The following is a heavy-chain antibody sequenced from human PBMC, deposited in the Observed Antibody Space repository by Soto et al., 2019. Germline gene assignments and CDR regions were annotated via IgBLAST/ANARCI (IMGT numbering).Heavy chain of an antibody. CDR2: IYRSGAT. J-gene: IGHJ6*02. Sequence: GGSRRLSWAASGFTVTSNYLTWVRQAPGKGLEWVSVIYRSGATYYPDSVRGRFTASRDYSHNTLYLQMDSLRVEDTAVYYCARDSGMIRGSYGVDVWGPGTTVTVSS. CDR3: ARDSGMIRGSYGVDV. V-gene: IGHV3-53*01. CDR1: GFTVTSNY. D-gene: IGHD3-10*01.